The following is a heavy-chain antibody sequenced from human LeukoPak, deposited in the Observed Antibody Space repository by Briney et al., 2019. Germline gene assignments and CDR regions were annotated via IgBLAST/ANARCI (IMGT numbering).Heavy chain of an antibody. D-gene: IGHD3-22*01. CDR2: ISAYNGNT. CDR3: ARTPPMIVVVITPWFDP. J-gene: IGHJ5*02. CDR1: GYTFTSYG. V-gene: IGHV1-18*01. Sequence: ASVKVSCKASGYTFTSYGISWVRQAPGQGLEWMGWISAYNGNTNYAQKLQGRVTMTTDTSTSTAYMELRSLRSDDTAVYYCARTPPMIVVVITPWFDPWGQGTLVTVSS.